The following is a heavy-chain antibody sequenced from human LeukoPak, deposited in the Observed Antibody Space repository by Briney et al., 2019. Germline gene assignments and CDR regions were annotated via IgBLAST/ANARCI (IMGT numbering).Heavy chain of an antibody. V-gene: IGHV4-39*07. J-gene: IGHJ4*02. CDR3: ARDNRYDYVWGSYYFDY. CDR2: IYYSGST. Sequence: SETLSLTCTVSGGSISSSSYYWGWIRQPPGKGLEWIGSIYYSGSTYYNPSLKSRVTISVDTSKNQFSLKLSSVTAADTAVYYCARDNRYDYVWGSYYFDYWGQGTLVTVSS. D-gene: IGHD3-16*01. CDR1: GGSISSSSYY.